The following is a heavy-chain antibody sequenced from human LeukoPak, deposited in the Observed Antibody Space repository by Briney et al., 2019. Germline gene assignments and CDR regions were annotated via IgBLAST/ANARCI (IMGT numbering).Heavy chain of an antibody. D-gene: IGHD5-18*01. CDR3: ARVETAMVPYYYYYMDV. J-gene: IGHJ6*03. Sequence: PSETLSLTCTVSGGSISSYYWSWIRQPPGKGLEWIGYMYYSGSTNYNPSLKSRVTISVDMSKNQFSLKLSSVTAADTAVYYCARVETAMVPYYYYYMDVWGKGTTVTVSS. V-gene: IGHV4-59*08. CDR1: GGSISSYY. CDR2: MYYSGST.